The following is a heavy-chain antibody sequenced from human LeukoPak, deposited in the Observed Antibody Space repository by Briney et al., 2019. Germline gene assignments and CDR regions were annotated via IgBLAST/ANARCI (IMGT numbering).Heavy chain of an antibody. Sequence: GGSLRLSCAASGFTFSSYSMNWVRQAPGKGLEWVSSISSSSSYVYYADSVKGRFTISRDNAKNSLYLQMNSLRAEDTAVYYCARDKGRITMMGALDAFDIWGQGTMVTVSS. CDR2: ISSSSSYV. CDR1: GFTFSSYS. J-gene: IGHJ3*02. D-gene: IGHD3-22*01. V-gene: IGHV3-21*01. CDR3: ARDKGRITMMGALDAFDI.